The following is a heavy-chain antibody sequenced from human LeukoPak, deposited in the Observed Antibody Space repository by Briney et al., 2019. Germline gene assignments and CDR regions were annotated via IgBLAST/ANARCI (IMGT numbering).Heavy chain of an antibody. D-gene: IGHD1-26*01. V-gene: IGHV4-39*01. Sequence: SETLSPTCTVSGDSISSSRFYWAWIRQPPGKGLEWIGSILYTGRTFYNPSLKSRVTISVDTSKNQFSLRLGPVTASDTAVYYCARRDVGATIDYWGQGTLVTVSS. J-gene: IGHJ4*02. CDR1: GDSISSSRFY. CDR3: ARRDVGATIDY. CDR2: ILYTGRT.